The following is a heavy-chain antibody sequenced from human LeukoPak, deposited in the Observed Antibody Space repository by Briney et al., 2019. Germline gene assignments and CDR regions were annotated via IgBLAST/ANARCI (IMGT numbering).Heavy chain of an antibody. CDR1: GGSISSSNW. CDR2: IYHSGST. V-gene: IGHV4-4*02. D-gene: IGHD2-2*02. J-gene: IGHJ4*02. CDR3: ARVYTARTSFDY. Sequence: SSETLSLTCAVSGGSISSSNWWSWVRPTPGKGLEWIGDIYHSGSTIYNPSLKSRVTISVDKSKNQFSLKLTSVTAADTAVYYCARVYTARTSFDYWGQGTLVTVSS.